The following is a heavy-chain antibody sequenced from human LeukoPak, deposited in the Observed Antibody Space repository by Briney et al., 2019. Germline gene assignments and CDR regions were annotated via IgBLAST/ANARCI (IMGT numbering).Heavy chain of an antibody. CDR1: GGSISSYY. CDR2: IYYSGST. J-gene: IGHJ4*02. V-gene: IGHV4-59*01. CDR3: ARMGGSYQSYYFDY. D-gene: IGHD1-26*01. Sequence: SETLSLTCTVSGGSISSYYWSWIRQPPGKGLEWIGYIYYSGSTNYNPSLKSRVTISVDTSKNQCSLKLSSVTAADTAVYYCARMGGSYQSYYFDYWGQGTLVTVSS.